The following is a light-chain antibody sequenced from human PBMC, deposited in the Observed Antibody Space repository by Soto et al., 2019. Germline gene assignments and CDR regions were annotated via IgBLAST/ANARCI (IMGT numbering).Light chain of an antibody. CDR3: QQYNSYPYT. J-gene: IGKJ2*01. Sequence: DIPMTQSPSTLSASVGDRVTITCRASQSIDSWLAWYQQKPGKAPKVLIYTASSLESGVPSRFSGSGSGTEFTLTISSLQPDDFATYYCQQYNSYPYTFGQGTKLEIK. CDR2: TAS. V-gene: IGKV1-5*03. CDR1: QSIDSW.